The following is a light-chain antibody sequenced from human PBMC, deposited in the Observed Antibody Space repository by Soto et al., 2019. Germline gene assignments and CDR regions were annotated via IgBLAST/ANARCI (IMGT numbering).Light chain of an antibody. Sequence: QSALTQPPSASGSPGQSVTISCTGTSSDVGGYNYVSWYQQHPGKAPKLMIYEVSKRPSGVPDRFSGSKSGNTASLTVSGLQAEDEADYYCNSYAGSTLAVFGGGTKVTVL. J-gene: IGLJ2*01. V-gene: IGLV2-8*01. CDR1: SSDVGGYNY. CDR3: NSYAGSTLAV. CDR2: EVS.